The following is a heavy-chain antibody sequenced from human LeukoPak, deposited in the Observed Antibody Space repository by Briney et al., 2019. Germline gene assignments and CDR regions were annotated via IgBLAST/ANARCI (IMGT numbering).Heavy chain of an antibody. Sequence: SETLSLTCAVYGGSFSGYYWSWIRQPPGKGLEWIGEINHSGSTNHNPSLKSRVTISVDSSKNQFSLKLTSVTTADTAVYYCARVPNYYDSSGYPMAFDIWGQGTMVTVSS. J-gene: IGHJ3*02. D-gene: IGHD3-22*01. V-gene: IGHV4-34*01. CDR3: ARVPNYYDSSGYPMAFDI. CDR2: INHSGST. CDR1: GGSFSGYY.